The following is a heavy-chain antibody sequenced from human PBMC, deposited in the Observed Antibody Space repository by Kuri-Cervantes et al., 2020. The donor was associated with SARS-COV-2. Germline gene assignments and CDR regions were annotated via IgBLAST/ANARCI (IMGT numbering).Heavy chain of an antibody. CDR1: GGSISSGDYY. CDR2: IYYSGST. D-gene: IGHD4/OR15-4a*01. V-gene: IGHV4-30-4*08. J-gene: IGHJ5*02. Sequence: SETLSLTCTVSGGSISSGDYYWSWIRQPPGKGLEWIGYIYYSGSTYYNPSLKSRVTISVDTSKNQFSLKLSPVTAADTAVYYCARGRLRNNWFDPWGQGTLVTVSS. CDR3: ARGRLRNNWFDP.